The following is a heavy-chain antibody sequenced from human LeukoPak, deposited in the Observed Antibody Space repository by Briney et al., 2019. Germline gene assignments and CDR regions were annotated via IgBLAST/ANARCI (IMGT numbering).Heavy chain of an antibody. Sequence: SETLSLTCAVSGASMNDYYWSWIRQTPGKGLEWIGHVHHSFSSNFSPSLKSRVTMYMDTSKSQFSLRVTSVTAADTAVYYCACYSVLGRTFDCWGQGTQVTVSS. CDR3: ACYSVLGRTFDC. J-gene: IGHJ4*02. CDR2: VHHSFSS. CDR1: GASMNDYY. V-gene: IGHV4-59*01. D-gene: IGHD4-11*01.